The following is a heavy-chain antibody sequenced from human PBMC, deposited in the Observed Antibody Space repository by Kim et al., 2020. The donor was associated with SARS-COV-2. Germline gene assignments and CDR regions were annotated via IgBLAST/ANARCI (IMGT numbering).Heavy chain of an antibody. CDR2: ISSSSSTI. CDR1: GFTFSSYS. D-gene: IGHD3-9*01. Sequence: GGSLRLSCAASGFTFSSYSMNWVRQAPGKGLEWVSYISSSSSTIYYADSVKGRFTISRDNAKNSLYLQMNSLRDEDTAVYYCARDGPGDDILTGYYTLGVTIDLDYWGQGTLVTISS. V-gene: IGHV3-48*02. CDR3: ARDGPGDDILTGYYTLGVTIDLDY. J-gene: IGHJ4*02.